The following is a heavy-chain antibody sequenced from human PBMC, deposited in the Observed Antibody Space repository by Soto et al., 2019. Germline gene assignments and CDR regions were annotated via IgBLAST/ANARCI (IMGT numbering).Heavy chain of an antibody. CDR1: GFTFSSYA. J-gene: IGHJ4*02. D-gene: IGHD6-19*01. V-gene: IGHV3-30-3*01. Sequence: LRLSCAASGFTFSSYAMHWVRQAPGKGLEWVAVISYDGSNKYYADSVKGRFTISRDNSKNTLYLQMNSLRAEDTAVYYCARDRVGSAVAGIFDYWGQGTLVTVSS. CDR3: ARDRVGSAVAGIFDY. CDR2: ISYDGSNK.